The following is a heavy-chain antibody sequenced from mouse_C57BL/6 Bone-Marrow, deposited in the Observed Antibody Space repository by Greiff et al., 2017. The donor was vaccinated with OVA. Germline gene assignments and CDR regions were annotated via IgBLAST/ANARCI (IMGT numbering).Heavy chain of an antibody. CDR1: GFTFSSYT. Sequence: EVKLVESGGGLVKPGGSLKLSCAASGFTFSSYTMSWVRQTPEKRLEWVANISGGGGNTYYPDSVKGRFTISRDNAKNTLYLQMSSLRSEDTALYYCARHAGPRVDYWGQGTTLTVSS. CDR2: ISGGGGNT. CDR3: ARHAGPRVDY. D-gene: IGHD4-1*01. J-gene: IGHJ2*01. V-gene: IGHV5-9*01.